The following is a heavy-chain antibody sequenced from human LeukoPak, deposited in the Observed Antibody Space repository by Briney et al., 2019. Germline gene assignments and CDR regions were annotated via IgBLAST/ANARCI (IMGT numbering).Heavy chain of an antibody. CDR2: ISHRDSPT. Sequence: GGSLRLSCAASGFTFSDFTMNWVRQAPGKGLGWVSYISHRDSPTSYSESVRGRFTISRDNAKNPLYLQMDSLRAEDTAVYYCTRDPNYPTYSSGWYHWGQGTLVTVSS. CDR3: TRDPNYPTYSSGWYH. CDR1: GFTFSDFT. J-gene: IGHJ4*02. D-gene: IGHD6-19*01. V-gene: IGHV3-48*04.